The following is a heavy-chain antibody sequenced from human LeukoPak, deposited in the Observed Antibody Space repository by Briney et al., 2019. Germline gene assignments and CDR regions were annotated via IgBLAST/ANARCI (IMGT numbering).Heavy chain of an antibody. Sequence: GGSLRLSCAASGFTFSSYAINWVRQAPGKGLEWVAVISYDGTNRNYADSVKGRFTISRDSSKNTVYLEMNRLRGEDTAVYYCARDPEHYGSGSYLDYWGQGSLVTVSS. CDR1: GFTFSSYA. V-gene: IGHV3-30-3*01. J-gene: IGHJ4*02. CDR2: ISYDGTNR. D-gene: IGHD3-10*01. CDR3: ARDPEHYGSGSYLDY.